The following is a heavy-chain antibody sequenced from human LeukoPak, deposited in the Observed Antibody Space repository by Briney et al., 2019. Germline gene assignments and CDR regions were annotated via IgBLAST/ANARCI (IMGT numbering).Heavy chain of an antibody. CDR2: MNPNSGNT. V-gene: IGHV1-8*01. Sequence: AASVKVSCKASGYTFTSYDINWVRQATGQGLEWMGWMNPNSGNTGYAQKFQGRVTMTRNTSISTAYMELSSLRSEDTAVYYCARARVTLVPAASLDWYFDLWGRGTLVTVSS. CDR3: ARARVTLVPAASLDWYFDL. J-gene: IGHJ2*01. D-gene: IGHD2-2*01. CDR1: GYTFTSYD.